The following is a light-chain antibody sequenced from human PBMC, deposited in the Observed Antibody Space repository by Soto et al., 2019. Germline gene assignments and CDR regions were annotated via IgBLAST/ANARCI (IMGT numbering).Light chain of an antibody. J-gene: IGKJ4*01. Sequence: EIVLTQSPATLSLSPGERPTLSCRASQSVSSYLAWYQQKPGQAPRLLIYDASNSATGIPARFSGSGSGTDFTLTISSLETEDFAVYYCQQRSDLLTFGGGTKVEIK. CDR1: QSVSSY. CDR3: QQRSDLLT. V-gene: IGKV3-11*01. CDR2: DAS.